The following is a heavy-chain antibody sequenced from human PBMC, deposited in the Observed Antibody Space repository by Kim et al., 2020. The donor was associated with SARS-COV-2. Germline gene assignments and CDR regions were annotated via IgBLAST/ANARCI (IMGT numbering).Heavy chain of an antibody. Sequence: SETLSLTCAVSGGSISSSNWWSWVRQPPGKGLEWIGEIYHSGSTNYNPSLKSRVTISVDKSKNQFSLKLSSVTAADTAVYYCAGYPRRTYYYFDYWGQGTLVTVSS. D-gene: IGHD5-12*01. CDR2: IYHSGST. J-gene: IGHJ4*02. CDR3: AGYPRRTYYYFDY. CDR1: GGSISSSNW. V-gene: IGHV4-4*02.